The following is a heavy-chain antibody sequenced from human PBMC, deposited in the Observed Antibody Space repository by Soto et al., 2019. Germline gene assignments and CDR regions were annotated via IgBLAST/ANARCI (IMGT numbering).Heavy chain of an antibody. CDR3: SRDPAATLTTRVRWFDP. D-gene: IGHD4-4*01. Sequence: GGSLRLSCAASGFTFSSYSMNWVRQAPGQWLEWVSYISSGSGTIYYADSVKGLFTIYRDNAKNSLYLQMNSLRAEDTDMYYCSRDPAATLTTRVRWFDPWGQGTLVTVSS. V-gene: IGHV3-48*01. CDR1: GFTFSSYS. CDR2: ISSGSGTI. J-gene: IGHJ5*02.